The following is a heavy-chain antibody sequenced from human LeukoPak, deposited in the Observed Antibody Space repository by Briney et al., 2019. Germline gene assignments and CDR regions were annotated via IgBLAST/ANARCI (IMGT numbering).Heavy chain of an antibody. J-gene: IGHJ6*03. CDR1: GYTFTSYD. D-gene: IGHD6-19*01. V-gene: IGHV1-69*06. CDR3: ARALRYSSGWHYYYYYMDV. Sequence: GASVKVSCKASGYTFTSYDISWVRQAPGQGLEWMGGIIPIFGTANYAQKFQGRVTITADKSTSTAYMELSSLRTEDTAVYYCARALRYSSGWHYYYYYMDVWGKGTTVTVSS. CDR2: IIPIFGTA.